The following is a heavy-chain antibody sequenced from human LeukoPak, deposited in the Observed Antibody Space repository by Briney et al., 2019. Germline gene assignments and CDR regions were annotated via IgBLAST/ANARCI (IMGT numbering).Heavy chain of an antibody. CDR3: AISEVGTPGY. D-gene: IGHD1-1*01. CDR2: IYYSGST. V-gene: IGHV4-39*01. J-gene: IGHJ4*02. Sequence: SETLSLTCTVSGGSISSSSYYWGWIRQPPGKGLEWMGSIYYSGSTYYNPSLKSRATISVDTSKNQFSLRLSSVTAADTAVYYCAISEVGTPGYWGQGTPVTLSP. CDR1: GGSISSSSYY.